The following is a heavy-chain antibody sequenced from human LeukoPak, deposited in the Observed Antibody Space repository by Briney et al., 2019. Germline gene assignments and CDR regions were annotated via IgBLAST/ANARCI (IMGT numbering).Heavy chain of an antibody. CDR2: ITHNGYT. J-gene: IGHJ5*02. CDR1: GGSFSGNY. CDR3: AASGGPINWFDP. V-gene: IGHV4-34*01. Sequence: SETLSLTCAVYGGSFSGNYWGWIRQPPGKGLQWIGEITHNGYTNYNPALKSRVTISIDTSKNEFSLKVSSVTAADMAIYYCAASGGPINWFDPWGQGTLVTVSS. D-gene: IGHD3-10*01.